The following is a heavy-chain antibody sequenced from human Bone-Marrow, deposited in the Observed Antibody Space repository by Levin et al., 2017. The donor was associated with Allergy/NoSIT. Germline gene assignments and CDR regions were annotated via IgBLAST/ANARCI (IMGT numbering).Heavy chain of an antibody. V-gene: IGHV3-33*01. Sequence: LSLTCAASGFTFSSSGMHWVRQAPGKGLEWVAVIWYDGSNKYYADSVKGRFTISRDNSKNTLYLQMNSLRAEDTAVYYCARGIVGGEDYWGQGTLVTVSS. CDR3: ARGIVGGEDY. D-gene: IGHD3-16*01. CDR2: IWYDGSNK. CDR1: GFTFSSSG. J-gene: IGHJ4*02.